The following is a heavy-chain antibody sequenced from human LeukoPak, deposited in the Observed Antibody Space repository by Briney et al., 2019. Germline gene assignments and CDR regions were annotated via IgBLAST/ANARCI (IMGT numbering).Heavy chain of an antibody. CDR3: ARRLTQYDCFDP. Sequence: SQTLSLTCAISGDSVSSNSVTWNWIRQSPSRRLEWLGRTYYGSTWYNDYAVSVRGRITVNPDTSKNQFSLHLNSVTPEDTAVYYCARRLTQYDCFDPWGQGILVTVSS. CDR1: GDSVSSNSVT. CDR2: TYYGSTWYN. D-gene: IGHD2-2*01. V-gene: IGHV6-1*01. J-gene: IGHJ5*02.